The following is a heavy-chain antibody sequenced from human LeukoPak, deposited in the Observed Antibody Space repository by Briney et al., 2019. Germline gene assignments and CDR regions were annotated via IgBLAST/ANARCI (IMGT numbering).Heavy chain of an antibody. CDR2: ISYDGSNK. CDR1: GFTFSSYG. CDR3: AKAQFHCSSTSCQYYYGMDV. Sequence: GGSLRLSCAASGFTFSSYGMHWVRQAPGKGLERVAVISYDGSNKYYADSVKGRFTISRDNSKNTLYLQMNSLRAEDTAVYYCAKAQFHCSSTSCQYYYGMDVWGQGTTVTVSS. V-gene: IGHV3-30*18. J-gene: IGHJ6*02. D-gene: IGHD2-2*01.